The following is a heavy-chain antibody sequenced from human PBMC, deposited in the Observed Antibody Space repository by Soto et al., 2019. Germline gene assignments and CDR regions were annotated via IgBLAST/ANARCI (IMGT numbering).Heavy chain of an antibody. CDR3: ARLNGPFDP. V-gene: IGHV4-39*01. CDR1: GGSISSSSYY. CDR2: FYYSGST. J-gene: IGHJ5*02. Sequence: SETLSLTCTVSGGSISSSSYYWGWIRQPPGKGLEWIGSFYYSGSTYYNPSLKSRVTLSVDTSKNQFSLKLSSVTAADTAVYYCARLNGPFDPWGQGTLVTVSS.